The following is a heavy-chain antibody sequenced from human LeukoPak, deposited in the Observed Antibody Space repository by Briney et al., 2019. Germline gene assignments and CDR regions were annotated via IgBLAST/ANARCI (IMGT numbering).Heavy chain of an antibody. J-gene: IGHJ3*02. V-gene: IGHV3-30-3*01. D-gene: IGHD1-14*01. Sequence: PGRSLRLSCAASGFTFSSYAMHWVRQAPGKGLEWVAVISYDGSNKYYADSVKGRFTISRDNSKNTLYLQMNSLRAEDTAVYYCAKDDLYNGDAFDIWGQGTMVTVSS. CDR3: AKDDLYNGDAFDI. CDR1: GFTFSSYA. CDR2: ISYDGSNK.